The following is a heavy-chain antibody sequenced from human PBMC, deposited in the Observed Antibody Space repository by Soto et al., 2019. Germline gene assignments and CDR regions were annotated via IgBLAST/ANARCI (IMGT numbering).Heavy chain of an antibody. Sequence: QVQLVESGGGVVQPGRSLRLSCAASGFTFSSYAMHWVRQAPGKGLEWVAIISYDGSNKYYADYVKGRFTISRDNSKNTLYLQMNSLRAEDTAVYYCAREEVSARKHYCMDVWGQGTTVTVSS. CDR3: AREEVSARKHYCMDV. CDR2: ISYDGSNK. J-gene: IGHJ6*02. V-gene: IGHV3-30-3*01. D-gene: IGHD1-20*01. CDR1: GFTFSSYA.